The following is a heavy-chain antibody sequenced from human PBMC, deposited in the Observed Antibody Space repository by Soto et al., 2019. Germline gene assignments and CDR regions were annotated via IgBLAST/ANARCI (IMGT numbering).Heavy chain of an antibody. CDR1: GFTFSSYV. Sequence: GGSLILSCAASGFTFSSYVVHWVRQAPGKGLEWVAVIWYDGSNKYYADSVKGRFTISRDNSKNTLYLQMNSLRAEDTAVYYCARGVVVPTSPSMDWFDPWGQGTLVTVSS. D-gene: IGHD2-2*01. CDR2: IWYDGSNK. J-gene: IGHJ5*02. V-gene: IGHV3-33*01. CDR3: ARGVVVPTSPSMDWFDP.